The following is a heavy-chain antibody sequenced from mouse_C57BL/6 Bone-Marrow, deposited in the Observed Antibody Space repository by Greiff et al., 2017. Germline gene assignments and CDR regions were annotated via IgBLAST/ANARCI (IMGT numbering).Heavy chain of an antibody. V-gene: IGHV10-3*01. CDR3: VRESFGYNAGSSGCFEV. D-gene: IGHD1-3*01. CDR2: IRSKSSNYAT. J-gene: IGHJ1*03. CDR1: GFTFNTYA. Sequence: EVNVVESGGGLVQPKGSLKLSCAASGFTFNTYAMHWVRQAPGKGLEWVARIRSKSSNYATYYADSVKDRFTISRDDSQSMLYLQMNNLTTEDTAMYYCVRESFGYNAGSSGCFEVWGTETTVTVSS.